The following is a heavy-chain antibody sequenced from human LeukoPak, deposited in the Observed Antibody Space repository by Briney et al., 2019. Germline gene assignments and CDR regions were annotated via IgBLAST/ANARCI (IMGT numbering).Heavy chain of an antibody. CDR1: GYSFTSYW. CDR2: IYPGDSDT. D-gene: IGHD1-26*01. V-gene: IGHV5-51*01. J-gene: IGHJ4*02. Sequence: GESLKISCKGSGYSFTSYWIGWVRQMPGKGLEWMGIIYPGDSDTRYSPSFQGMVTISADKSISTAYLQWSSLKASDTAMYYCARLVYYSGSYYYFDYWGQGTLVTVSS. CDR3: ARLVYYSGSYYYFDY.